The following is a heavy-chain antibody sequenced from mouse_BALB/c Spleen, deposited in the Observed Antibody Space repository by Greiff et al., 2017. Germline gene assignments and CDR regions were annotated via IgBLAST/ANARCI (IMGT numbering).Heavy chain of an antibody. CDR1: GFTFSSYA. CDR2: ISSGGST. V-gene: IGHV5-6-5*01. D-gene: IGHD2-1*01. Sequence: EVHLVESGGGLVKPGGSLKLSCAASGFTFSSYAMSWVRQTPEKRLEWVASISSGGSTYYPDSVKGRFTISRDNARNILYLQMSSLRSEDTAMYYCARGRKMVWAWDYWGQGTSVTVSS. CDR3: ARGRKMVWAWDY. J-gene: IGHJ4*01.